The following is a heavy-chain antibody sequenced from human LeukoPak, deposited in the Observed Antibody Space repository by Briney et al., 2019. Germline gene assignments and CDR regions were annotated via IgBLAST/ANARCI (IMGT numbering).Heavy chain of an antibody. CDR1: GYTFTGYY. Sequence: GASVKVSCKASGYTFTGYYMHWVRQAPGQGLEWMGWINPNSGGTNYAQKFQGRVTMTRDTSICTVYMELSRLTSDDTAVYYCAREPIGRGPKGDYWGQGTLVTVSS. CDR2: INPNSGGT. J-gene: IGHJ4*02. D-gene: IGHD5-12*01. CDR3: AREPIGRGPKGDY. V-gene: IGHV1-2*02.